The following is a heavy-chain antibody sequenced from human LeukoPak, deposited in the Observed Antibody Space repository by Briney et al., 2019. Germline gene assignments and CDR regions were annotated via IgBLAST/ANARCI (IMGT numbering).Heavy chain of an antibody. V-gene: IGHV3-49*04. CDR3: TPDCSGGSCPFGN. J-gene: IGHJ4*02. CDR2: IRSKGYGGTS. CDR1: GFNFGDYA. Sequence: PGRSLRLSCTGSGFNFGDYAMSWVRQAPGKGLEWVGFIRSKGYGGTSEYAASVKGRFTISRDDSKSNAYLQRNSLKTEDTAVYYCTPDCSGGSCPFGNWGQGTLVTVSS. D-gene: IGHD2-15*01.